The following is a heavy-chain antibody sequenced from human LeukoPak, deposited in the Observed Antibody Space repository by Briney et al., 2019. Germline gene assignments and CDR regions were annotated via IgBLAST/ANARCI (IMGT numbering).Heavy chain of an antibody. Sequence: GGSLRLSCAASGFTFSDYWMSWGRQAPAKGPEWVANIKQDGSDKYYVDSVKGRFTISRDNAKNALYLQMNSLRAEDTAVYYCARGEFAWIQGSYGMNVWGQGTTVTVSS. CDR3: ARGEFAWIQGSYGMNV. CDR2: IKQDGSDK. CDR1: GFTFSDYW. D-gene: IGHD5-18*01. V-gene: IGHV3-7*01. J-gene: IGHJ6*02.